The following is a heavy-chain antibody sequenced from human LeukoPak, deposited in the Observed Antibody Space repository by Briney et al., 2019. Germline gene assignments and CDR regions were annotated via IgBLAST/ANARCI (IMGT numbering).Heavy chain of an antibody. CDR2: IIPILGIA. CDR3: ARRGYYDSSGYYFDY. CDR1: GGTFSSYA. Sequence: GASMKVSCKASGGTFSSYAISWVRQAPGQGLEWMGRIIPILGIANYAQKFQGRVTITADKSTSTAYMELSSLRSEDTAVYYCARRGYYDSSGYYFDYWGQGTLVTVSS. J-gene: IGHJ4*02. D-gene: IGHD3-22*01. V-gene: IGHV1-69*04.